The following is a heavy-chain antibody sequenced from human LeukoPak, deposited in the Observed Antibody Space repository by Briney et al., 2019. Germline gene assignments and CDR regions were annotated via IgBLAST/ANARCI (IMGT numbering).Heavy chain of an antibody. CDR3: ATDWEF. Sequence: SETLSLTCTVSGYPVGTSNYYWGWVRLPPGKGLEWIGNIYYSGSTFYNPSLQSRLTMPLDTSKNQFSLKLSSVTAADTAIYYCATDWEFWGPGALVTVSS. CDR1: GYPVGTSNYY. J-gene: IGHJ4*02. V-gene: IGHV4-39*01. CDR2: IYYSGST. D-gene: IGHD3-9*01.